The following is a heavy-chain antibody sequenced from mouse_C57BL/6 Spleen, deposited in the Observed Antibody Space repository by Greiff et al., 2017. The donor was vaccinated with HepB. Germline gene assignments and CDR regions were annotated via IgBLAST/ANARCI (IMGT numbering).Heavy chain of an antibody. D-gene: IGHD1-2*01. CDR2: ISNGGGST. V-gene: IGHV5-12*01. Sequence: EVQLQESGGGLVQPGGSLKLSCAASGFTFSDYYMYWVRQTPEKRLEWVAYISNGGGSTYYPDTVKGRFTISRDNAKNTLYLQMSRLKSEDTAMYYCARHGYVAYWGQGTLVTVSA. J-gene: IGHJ3*01. CDR1: GFTFSDYY. CDR3: ARHGYVAY.